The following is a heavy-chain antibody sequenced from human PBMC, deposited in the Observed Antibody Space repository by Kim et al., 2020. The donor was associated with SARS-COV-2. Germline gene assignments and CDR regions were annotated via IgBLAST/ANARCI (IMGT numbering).Heavy chain of an antibody. CDR3: ASEGGRRPPNAHFYYY. CDR1: GCTFSSYA. CDR2: INPSGGTA. V-gene: IGHV1-69*13. Sequence: SVKVSCKASGCTFSSYAIHWVRQAPGQGLEWMGGINPSGGTANYAQKFQGRVTITADESTSTAYMELSSLRSEDTAVYYCASEGGRRPPNAHFYYY. J-gene: IGHJ6*01.